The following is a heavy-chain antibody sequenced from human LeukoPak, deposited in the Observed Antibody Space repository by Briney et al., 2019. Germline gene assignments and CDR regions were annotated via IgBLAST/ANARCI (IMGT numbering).Heavy chain of an antibody. CDR2: ISGSGGST. Sequence: GGSLRLSCAASGFTFSSYWMSWVRQVPGKGLEWVSAISGSGGSTYYADSVKGRFTISRDNSKNTLYLQMNSLRAEDTAVYYCAKNRLKSYPGTDFDYWGQGTLVTVSS. V-gene: IGHV3-23*01. D-gene: IGHD3-10*01. CDR1: GFTFSSYW. CDR3: AKNRLKSYPGTDFDY. J-gene: IGHJ4*02.